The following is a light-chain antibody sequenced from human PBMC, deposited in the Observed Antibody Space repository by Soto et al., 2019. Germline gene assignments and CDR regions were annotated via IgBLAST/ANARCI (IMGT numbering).Light chain of an antibody. J-gene: IGKJ1*01. CDR2: DAS. CDR1: QSASNN. CDR3: RQYNYWPPWT. Sequence: ILVTQSPATLSVSPGERATLSCRASQSASNNLAWYQQKPGQAPRLLIYDASTRATGIPARFSGSGSGTEFTLTISGVQSEEFAVYCCRQYNYWPPWTFGQGNKVEIK. V-gene: IGKV3-15*01.